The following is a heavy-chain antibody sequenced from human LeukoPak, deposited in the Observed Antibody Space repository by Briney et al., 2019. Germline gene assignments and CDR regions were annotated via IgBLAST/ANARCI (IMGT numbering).Heavy chain of an antibody. CDR3: TTGVGVVVAPRYYYYYYGMDV. J-gene: IGHJ6*02. D-gene: IGHD2-15*01. Sequence: GGPLRLSCAASGFTFSNAWMSWVRQAPGKGLEWVGRIKSKTDGGTTDYAAPVKGRFTISRDDSKNTLYLQMNSLKTEDTAVYYCTTGVGVVVAPRYYYYYYGMDVWGQGTTVTVSS. CDR1: GFTFSNAW. CDR2: IKSKTDGGTT. V-gene: IGHV3-15*01.